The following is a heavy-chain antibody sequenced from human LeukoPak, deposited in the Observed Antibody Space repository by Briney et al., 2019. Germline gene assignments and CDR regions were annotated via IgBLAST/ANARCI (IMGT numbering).Heavy chain of an antibody. CDR2: IRYDGSNK. CDR1: GFTFSSYG. CDR3: AKGSGQDSSGWYGGDY. V-gene: IGHV3-30*02. Sequence: PGGSLRLSCAASGFTFSSYGMHWVRQAPGKGLEWVAFIRYDGSNKYYADSVKGRFTISRDNSKNTLYLQMNSLRAEDTAVYYCAKGSGQDSSGWYGGDYWGQGTLVTVSS. D-gene: IGHD6-19*01. J-gene: IGHJ4*02.